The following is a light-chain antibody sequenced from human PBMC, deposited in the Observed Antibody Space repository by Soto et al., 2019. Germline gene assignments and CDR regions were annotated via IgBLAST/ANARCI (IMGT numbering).Light chain of an antibody. CDR3: QQSYSTLPT. Sequence: NPMSQSPSSLSASVGDRDTITCRASQSINSYLNWYQQKPGKAPKLLIYAASSLQSGVPSRFSGSGSGTDFTLTISSLQPEDFATYYCQQSYSTLPTFGGGTKVDIK. J-gene: IGKJ4*01. CDR2: AAS. CDR1: QSINSY. V-gene: IGKV1-39*01.